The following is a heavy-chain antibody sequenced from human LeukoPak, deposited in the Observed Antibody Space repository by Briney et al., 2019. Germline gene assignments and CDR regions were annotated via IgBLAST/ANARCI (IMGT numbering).Heavy chain of an antibody. CDR1: GFTFSSYG. CDR3: ARVVDHDYGDYYLDH. CDR2: IYSGGST. V-gene: IGHV3-53*01. J-gene: IGHJ4*02. Sequence: PGGSLRLSCAASGFTFSSYGMHWVREAPGKGLECISVIYSGGSTDYADSVKGRLTISRDNSKNTLYLQMNSLRAEDTAVYYCARVVDHDYGDYYLDHWGQGTLVTVSS. D-gene: IGHD4-17*01.